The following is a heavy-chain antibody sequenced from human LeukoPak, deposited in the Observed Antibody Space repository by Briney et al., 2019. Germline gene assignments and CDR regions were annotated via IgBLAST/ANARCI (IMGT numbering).Heavy chain of an antibody. CDR1: GYSFTSYW. D-gene: IGHD3-10*01. J-gene: IGHJ4*02. Sequence: GESLKISCNGSGYSFTSYWIGWVRQMPGKGMEWMGIIYPGDSDTRYSPSFQGQVTISADKSISTAYLQWSSLKASDTAMYYCARVLWFGELLSLPFDYWGQGTLVTVSS. V-gene: IGHV5-51*01. CDR2: IYPGDSDT. CDR3: ARVLWFGELLSLPFDY.